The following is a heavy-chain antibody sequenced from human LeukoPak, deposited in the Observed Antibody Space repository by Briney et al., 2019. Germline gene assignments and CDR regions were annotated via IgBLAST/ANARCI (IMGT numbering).Heavy chain of an antibody. CDR2: IYYSGST. J-gene: IGHJ5*02. Sequence: PSETLSLTCTVSGGSISSSSYYWGWIGQPPGKGLEWIGSIYYSGSTYYNPSLKSRVTISVDTSKNQFSLKLSSVTAADTAVYYCASYYYGSGSYTWFDPWGQGTLVTVSS. D-gene: IGHD3-10*01. V-gene: IGHV4-39*01. CDR1: GGSISSSSYY. CDR3: ASYYYGSGSYTWFDP.